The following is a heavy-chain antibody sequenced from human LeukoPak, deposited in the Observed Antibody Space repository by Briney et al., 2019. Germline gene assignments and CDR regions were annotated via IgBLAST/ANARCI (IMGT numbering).Heavy chain of an antibody. J-gene: IGHJ4*02. V-gene: IGHV1-2*02. D-gene: IGHD6-19*01. Sequence: ASVTVSCKASGYTFTGYYMHWVRQAPGQGLEWMGWINPKSGDTKNAQKFQGRVTMTRDTSISTSYMELSRLRSDDTAVYYCARAEGSGCYDYWGQGTMVTVPS. CDR1: GYTFTGYY. CDR3: ARAEGSGCYDY. CDR2: INPKSGDT.